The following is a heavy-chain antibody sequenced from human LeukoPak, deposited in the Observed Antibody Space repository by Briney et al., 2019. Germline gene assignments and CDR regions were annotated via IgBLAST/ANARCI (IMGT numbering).Heavy chain of an antibody. CDR3: ASLRSTGFDY. D-gene: IGHD1-14*01. CDR1: GYTLTELS. V-gene: IGHV1-46*01. J-gene: IGHJ4*02. CDR2: INPSGGTT. Sequence: GASVKVSCKVSGYTLTELSMHWVRQAPGQGLEWMGIINPSGGTTNYAQKFQGRVTMTRDTSTSTVYMEMSSLRSEDTAVYYCASLRSTGFDYWGQGTLVTVSS.